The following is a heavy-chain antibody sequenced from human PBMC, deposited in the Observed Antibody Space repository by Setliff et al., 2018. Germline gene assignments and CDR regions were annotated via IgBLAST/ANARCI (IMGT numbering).Heavy chain of an antibody. Sequence: GGSLRLSCAASGFTFSSYSMNWVRQAPGKGLEWVSSISSSSSYIYYADSVKGRFTISRDSAKNSLYLQMNSLRAEDTAVYYCARAPSTRGYSGYDSWGQGTLVTVSS. V-gene: IGHV3-21*01. CDR2: ISSSSSYI. CDR1: GFTFSSYS. CDR3: ARAPSTRGYSGYDS. D-gene: IGHD5-12*01. J-gene: IGHJ5*02.